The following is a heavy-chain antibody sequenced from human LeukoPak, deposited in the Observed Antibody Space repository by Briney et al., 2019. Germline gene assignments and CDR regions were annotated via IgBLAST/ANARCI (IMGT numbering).Heavy chain of an antibody. D-gene: IGHD2/OR15-2a*01. CDR1: GGSFSGYY. J-gene: IGHJ4*02. CDR3: ARGENMLGP. Sequence: SETLSLTCAVYGGSFSGYYWSWIRQPPGKGLEWIGKINHSGSTNYNPSLESRVTILVDTSKKQFSLKLSSVTAADTAVYYCARGENMLGPWGQGTLVTVSS. CDR2: INHSGST. V-gene: IGHV4-34*01.